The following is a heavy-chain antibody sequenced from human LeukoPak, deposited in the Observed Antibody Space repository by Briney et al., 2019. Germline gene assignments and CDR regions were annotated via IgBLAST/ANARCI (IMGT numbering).Heavy chain of an antibody. V-gene: IGHV1-69*02. Sequence: ASVKVSCKASGGTFSSYTISWVRQAPGQGLEWMGRIIPILGIANYAQKFQGRVTITADKSTSTAYMELRSLRSEDTAVYYCAETYCGGDCYSAADYYYYMDVWGKGTTVTVSS. CDR1: GGTFSSYT. J-gene: IGHJ6*03. CDR2: IIPILGIA. D-gene: IGHD2-21*01. CDR3: AETYCGGDCYSAADYYYYMDV.